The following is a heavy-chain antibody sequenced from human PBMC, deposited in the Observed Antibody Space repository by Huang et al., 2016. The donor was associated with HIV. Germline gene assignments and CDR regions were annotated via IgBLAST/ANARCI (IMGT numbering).Heavy chain of an antibody. V-gene: IGHV1-2*02. CDR2: INPKRGGT. CDR1: GYTFTDSN. CDR3: ARDWSFGSSTSPAD. Sequence: QVQLVQSGAEVKNPGASVRVSCKASGYTFTDSNIHWVRQAPGQGLEWRGLINPKRGGTIYAQRFQGRCTMTRDTTISTFHMDLRRIQSDDTAVYFCARDWSFGSSTSPADWGQGTLVTVSS. J-gene: IGHJ4*02. D-gene: IGHD6-6*01.